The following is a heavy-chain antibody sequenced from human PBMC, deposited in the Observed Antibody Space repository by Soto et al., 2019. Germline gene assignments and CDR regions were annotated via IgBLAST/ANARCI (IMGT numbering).Heavy chain of an antibody. CDR2: FDPEDGET. CDR1: GYTLTELS. CDR3: ATFPSIVVVPAAIRGSYYYGMDV. J-gene: IGHJ6*02. D-gene: IGHD2-2*02. Sequence: QVQLVQSGAEVKKPGASVKVSCKVSGYTLTELSMHWVRQAPGKGLEWMGGFDPEDGETIYAQKFQGRVTMTEDTSTDTAYMELSSLRSEDTAVYYCATFPSIVVVPAAIRGSYYYGMDVWGQGTTVTVSS. V-gene: IGHV1-24*01.